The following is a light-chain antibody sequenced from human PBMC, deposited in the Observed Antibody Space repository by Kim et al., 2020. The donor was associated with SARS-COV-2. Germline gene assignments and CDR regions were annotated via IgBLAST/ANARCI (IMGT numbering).Light chain of an antibody. CDR2: DAS. J-gene: IGKJ5*01. CDR3: QQYDTLPIT. Sequence: ASVGDRVTITCQASQDISNYLNWYQQKPGKAPKLLIYDASNLETGVPSRFSGSGSGTDFSFTISSLQPEDIATYYCQQYDTLPITFGQGTRLEIK. CDR1: QDISNY. V-gene: IGKV1-33*01.